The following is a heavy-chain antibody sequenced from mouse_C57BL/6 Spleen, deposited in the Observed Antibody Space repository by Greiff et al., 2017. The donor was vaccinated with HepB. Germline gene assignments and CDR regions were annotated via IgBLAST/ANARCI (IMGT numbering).Heavy chain of an antibody. J-gene: IGHJ2*01. D-gene: IGHD4-1*01. CDR3: ARSRGDWDDFDY. CDR2: IHPNSGST. Sequence: VQLQQSGAELVKPGASVKLSCKASGYTFTSYWMHWVKQRPGQGLEWIGMIHPNSGSTNYNEKFKSKATLTVDKSSSTAYMQLSSLTSEDSAVYYCARSRGDWDDFDYWGQGTTLTVSS. CDR1: GYTFTSYW. V-gene: IGHV1-64*01.